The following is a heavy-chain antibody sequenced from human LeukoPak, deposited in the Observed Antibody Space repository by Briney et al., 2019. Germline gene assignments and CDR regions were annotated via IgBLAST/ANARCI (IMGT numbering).Heavy chain of an antibody. D-gene: IGHD4-17*01. Sequence: GRSLRLSCAASGFSFRSYGMHWVRQAPGKGLEWVAVISYDGSNKYYADSVKGRFTISRDNSKNTLYLQMNSLRAEDTAVYYCANDDYGDDYQYGMDVWGQGTTVTVSS. V-gene: IGHV3-30*18. CDR1: GFSFRSYG. J-gene: IGHJ6*02. CDR2: ISYDGSNK. CDR3: ANDDYGDDYQYGMDV.